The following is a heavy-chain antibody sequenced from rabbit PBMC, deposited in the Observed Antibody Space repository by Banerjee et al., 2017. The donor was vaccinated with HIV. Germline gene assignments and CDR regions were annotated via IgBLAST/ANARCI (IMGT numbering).Heavy chain of an antibody. Sequence: QSLEESGGGLVTPGGTLTLTCTASGSDISSYNMCWVRQAPGKGLEWIGCIYIGNGGTYYASWAKGRFTISKTSSTTVTLQMTSLTAADTTTYFCARDLGGSSDLWGPGTLVTVS. V-gene: IGHV1S40*01. CDR3: ARDLGGSSDL. CDR1: GSDISSYN. D-gene: IGHD8-1*01. CDR2: IYIGNGGT. J-gene: IGHJ4*01.